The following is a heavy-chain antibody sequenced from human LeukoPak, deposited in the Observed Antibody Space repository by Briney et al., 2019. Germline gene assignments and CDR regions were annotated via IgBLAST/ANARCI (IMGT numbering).Heavy chain of an antibody. CDR3: AKGQNYDILTGYYIYYYYYGMDV. V-gene: IGHV3-30*18. CDR2: ISYDGSNK. D-gene: IGHD3-9*01. J-gene: IGHJ6*02. Sequence: PGRSLRLSCAASGFTLSSYGMHWVRQAPGKGLEWVAVISYDGSNKYYADSVKGRFTISRNNSKNTLYLQMNSLRAEDTAVYYCAKGQNYDILTGYYIYYYYYGMDVWGQGTTVTVSS. CDR1: GFTLSSYG.